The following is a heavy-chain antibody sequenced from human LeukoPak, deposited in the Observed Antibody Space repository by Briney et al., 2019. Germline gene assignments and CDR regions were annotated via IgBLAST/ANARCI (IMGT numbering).Heavy chain of an antibody. D-gene: IGHD1-26*01. CDR3: ARGPGAASQEAFDY. CDR1: GGSISSYY. V-gene: IGHV4-4*07. Sequence: PSETLSLTCTVSGGSISSYYWSWIRQPAGKGLEWIGRIYTSGSTNYNPSLKSRVTMSVDTSNNQFSLKLNSVTAADKAVYYCARGPGAASQEAFDYWGQGTLVTVSS. CDR2: IYTSGST. J-gene: IGHJ4*02.